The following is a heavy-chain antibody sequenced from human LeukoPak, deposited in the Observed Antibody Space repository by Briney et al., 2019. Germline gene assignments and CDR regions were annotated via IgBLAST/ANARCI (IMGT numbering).Heavy chain of an antibody. D-gene: IGHD2-21*02. Sequence: ASVKVSCKVSGYTLTELSMHWVRQAPGKGLEWMGGFDPEDGETIYAQKFQGRVTMTEDTSTDTAYMELSSLRSEDTAVYYCATEYCGGDCYSSFDYWGQGTLVTVSS. CDR3: ATEYCGGDCYSSFDY. J-gene: IGHJ4*02. CDR2: FDPEDGET. V-gene: IGHV1-24*01. CDR1: GYTLTELS.